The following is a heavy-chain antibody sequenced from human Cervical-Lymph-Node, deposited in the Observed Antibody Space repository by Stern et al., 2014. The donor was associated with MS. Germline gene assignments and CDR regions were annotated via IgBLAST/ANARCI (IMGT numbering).Heavy chain of an antibody. CDR2: IFHIGTT. J-gene: IGHJ4*02. CDR1: GASISDNNW. D-gene: IGHD1-26*01. V-gene: IGHV4-4*02. CDR3: ARWHIVGATHFDY. Sequence: QLQLQESGPGLVKPSGTLSLTCAVSGASISDNNWWSWVRQPPGRGLEWIGEIFHIGTTNYNASLRSRVTISVEKFSNLFSLKLSSVTAADTAVYYCARWHIVGATHFDYWGPGTLVTVSS.